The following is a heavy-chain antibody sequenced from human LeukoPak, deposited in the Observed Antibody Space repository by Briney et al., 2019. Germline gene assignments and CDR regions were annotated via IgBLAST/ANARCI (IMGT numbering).Heavy chain of an antibody. CDR3: ARDSLHPRRLSDVFDV. D-gene: IGHD3-16*02. J-gene: IGHJ3*01. Sequence: PSETLSLTCTVSGGSISSSSYYWGWIRQPPGKGLEWIGSIYYSGSTYYNPSLKSRVTISVDTSKNQFSLKLSSVTAADTAVYYCARDSLHPRRLSDVFDVWGQGTMVTVSS. V-gene: IGHV4-39*07. CDR2: IYYSGST. CDR1: GGSISSSSYY.